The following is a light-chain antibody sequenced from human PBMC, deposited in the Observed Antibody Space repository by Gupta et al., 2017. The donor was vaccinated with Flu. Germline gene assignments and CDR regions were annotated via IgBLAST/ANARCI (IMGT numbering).Light chain of an antibody. CDR1: QSVGSY. CDR3: QQQDNWPPPGT. V-gene: IGKV3-11*01. J-gene: IGKJ2*02. Sequence: EIVLTQSPETLSLSPGERATLSCRASQSVGSYLAWYQQKPGQAPRLLIYGASNSATGIRATFRGSGAGTDFNLTISSREPEDFEVYVCQQQDNWPPPGTFGQGTKLEIK. CDR2: GAS.